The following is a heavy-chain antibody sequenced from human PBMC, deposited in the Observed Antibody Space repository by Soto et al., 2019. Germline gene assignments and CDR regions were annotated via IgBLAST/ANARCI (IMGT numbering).Heavy chain of an antibody. CDR1: VFTFSTYG. CDR3: AKDHLMTTVTTVGY. J-gene: IGHJ4*02. D-gene: IGHD4-17*01. Sequence: ESGGGVVQPGRSLRLSCAASVFTFSTYGMHWVRQAPGKGLEWVAVISYDGRNEYYAESVKGRFTISRDNYKNTLYLQMNSLRAEDTALYYCAKDHLMTTVTTVGYWGQGALVTVSS. CDR2: ISYDGRNE. V-gene: IGHV3-30*18.